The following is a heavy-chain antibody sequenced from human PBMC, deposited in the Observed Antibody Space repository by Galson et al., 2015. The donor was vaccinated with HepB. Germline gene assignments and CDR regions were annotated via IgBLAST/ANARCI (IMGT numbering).Heavy chain of an antibody. J-gene: IGHJ4*02. CDR1: GFTFNNYA. CDR2: ISGSGDST. CDR3: AKGFAEFWDH. V-gene: IGHV3-23*01. D-gene: IGHD1-26*01. Sequence: SLRLSCAASGFTFNNYAMSWVRQAPGKGLEWVPVISGSGDSTHYADSVKGRCTISRDNSRNTLYLQMNSLRAEDTAVYYCAKGFAEFWDHWGQGTLVIVSS.